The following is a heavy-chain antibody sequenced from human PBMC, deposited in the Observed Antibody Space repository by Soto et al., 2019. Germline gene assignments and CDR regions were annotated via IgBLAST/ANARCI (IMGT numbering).Heavy chain of an antibody. D-gene: IGHD3-10*01. V-gene: IGHV3-33*01. CDR3: ARDRGSDDPIDY. J-gene: IGHJ4*02. CDR2: VWHDGKTK. Sequence: QVQLVESGGGVVQPERSLRLSCAASGFTFGNYGMHWVRQAPGKGLEWVAVVWHDGKTKYYADSVEGRFTISRDNSRNTLFLQMNSLRAEDTAVYHCARDRGSDDPIDYWGQGTLVTVSS. CDR1: GFTFGNYG.